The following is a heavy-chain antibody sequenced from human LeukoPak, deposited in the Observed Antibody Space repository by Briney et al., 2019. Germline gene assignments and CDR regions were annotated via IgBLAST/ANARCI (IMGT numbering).Heavy chain of an antibody. Sequence: GGSLRLSCAASGFTFSSYAMSWVRQAPGKGLEWVSAISGSGGSTYYADSVKGRFTISRDNSKHTLYLQMNGLRAEDTAVYYWAKLPSSSWYYWGQGTLVTVSS. V-gene: IGHV3-23*01. CDR2: ISGSGGST. CDR1: GFTFSSYA. CDR3: AKLPSSSWYY. D-gene: IGHD6-13*01. J-gene: IGHJ4*02.